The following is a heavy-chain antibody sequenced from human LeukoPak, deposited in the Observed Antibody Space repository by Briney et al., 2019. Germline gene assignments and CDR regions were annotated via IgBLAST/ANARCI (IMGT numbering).Heavy chain of an antibody. V-gene: IGHV1-46*01. Sequence: ASVKVSCKASGDTFTSYYRHWLRQAPGQGLECMGIINPSGTSTSYAQTFQGRVTMTRDMSTSTVYMELSSLRSEDTAVYYCARGRHYYDSSDYYYEGDAFDIWGQGTMVTVSS. CDR3: ARGRHYYDSSDYYYEGDAFDI. CDR1: GDTFTSYY. J-gene: IGHJ3*02. D-gene: IGHD3-22*01. CDR2: INPSGTST.